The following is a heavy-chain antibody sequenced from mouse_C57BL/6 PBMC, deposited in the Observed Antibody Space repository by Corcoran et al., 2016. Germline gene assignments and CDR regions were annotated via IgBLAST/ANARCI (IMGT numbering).Heavy chain of an antibody. CDR1: GYTFTDYY. CDR2: INPNNGGT. CDR3: VSDGYYPAFDV. Sequence: EVQLQQSGPELVKPGASVKISCKASGYTFTDYYMNWVKQSHGKSLEWIGDINPNNGGTSYNQKFKGKATLTVDKSSSTAYMELRSLTSEDSAVYYCVSDGYYPAFDVWGTGTTVTVSS. V-gene: IGHV1-26*01. J-gene: IGHJ1*03. D-gene: IGHD2-3*01.